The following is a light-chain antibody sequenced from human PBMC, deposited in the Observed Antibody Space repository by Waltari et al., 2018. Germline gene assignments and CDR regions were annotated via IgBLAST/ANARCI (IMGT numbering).Light chain of an antibody. V-gene: IGLV2-23*02. CDR1: NSDLVSYNL. J-gene: IGLJ2*01. Sequence: QSALTQPASVSGSPGQSITISCTGTNSDLVSYNLVSWYQQHPGRAPKLVIHEVTKRPSGFSGRFSGSKSGNMASLTSSGLQAEDEADYYCSSYASRTSFAIFGGGTKLTVL. CDR2: EVT. CDR3: SSYASRTSFAI.